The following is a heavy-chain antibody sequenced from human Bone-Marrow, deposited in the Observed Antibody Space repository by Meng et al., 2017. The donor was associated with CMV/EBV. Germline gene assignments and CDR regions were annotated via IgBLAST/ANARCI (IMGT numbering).Heavy chain of an antibody. CDR2: INPNTGGT. CDR3: AKDNNWGPDY. J-gene: IGHJ4*02. D-gene: IGHD7-27*01. Sequence: ASVKVSCKASGYTFTDFYIHWVRQAPGQGLEWMGWINPNTGGTNYAQKFQGRVTVTRDTSINTAYIQLTRLRSDDSAVYYCAKDNNWGPDYWGQGTTVTVSS. V-gene: IGHV1-2*02. CDR1: GYTFTDFY.